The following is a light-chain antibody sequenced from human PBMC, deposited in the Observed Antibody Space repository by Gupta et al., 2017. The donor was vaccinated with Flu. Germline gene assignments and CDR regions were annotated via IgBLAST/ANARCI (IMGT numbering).Light chain of an antibody. J-gene: IGLJ1*01. CDR1: SSDVGNYNR. Sequence: QSALTQPPSVSGSLGQSVTISCTGTSSDVGNYNRVSWYQQSPGTAPKLMIYEVSNRPSGVPDRFSGSKSGNTASLTISGLQAEDEADFYCSSYTTSSTYVFGTGTKVTVL. CDR3: SSYTTSSTYV. CDR2: EVS. V-gene: IGLV2-18*02.